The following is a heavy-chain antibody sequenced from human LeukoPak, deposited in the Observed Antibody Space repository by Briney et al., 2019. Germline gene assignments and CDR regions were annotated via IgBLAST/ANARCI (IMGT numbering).Heavy chain of an antibody. CDR3: ARGPPRGKYYYMDV. J-gene: IGHJ6*03. D-gene: IGHD1-1*01. CDR2: IGTASDT. CDR1: GFTFSSFD. V-gene: IGHV3-13*01. Sequence: GSLRLSCAASGFTFSSFDMHWVRQPTEQGLEWVSTIGTASDTYYPGSVEGRFTLSRDNAKNSLYLQMNSLTAGDTAVYYCARGPPRGKYYYMDVWGKGTTVTVSS.